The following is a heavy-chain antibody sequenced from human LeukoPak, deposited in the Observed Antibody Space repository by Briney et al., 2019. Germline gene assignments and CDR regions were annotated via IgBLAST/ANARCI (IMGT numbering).Heavy chain of an antibody. J-gene: IGHJ4*02. Sequence: GGSLRLSCAASGFTFSSSWMTWVRQAPGKGLEWVAIIKPDESDKSYVDSVKGRFTVSRDNAKNSLYLQMSSLRTEDTAVYYCARDPSYGALDYWGQGTLVTVSS. D-gene: IGHD4-17*01. CDR1: GFTFSSSW. CDR2: IKPDESDK. V-gene: IGHV3-7*01. CDR3: ARDPSYGALDY.